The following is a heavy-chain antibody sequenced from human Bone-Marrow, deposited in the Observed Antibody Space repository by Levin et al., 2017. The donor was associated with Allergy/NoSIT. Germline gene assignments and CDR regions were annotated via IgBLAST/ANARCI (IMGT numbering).Heavy chain of an antibody. CDR2: IFDSGST. Sequence: KSSETLSLTCTVSGGSVSSGSYYWSWLRQPPGKGLNWIGYIFDSGSTNYNPSLESRVTMSVDTSKNQFSLRLTSVTAADTAIYYCATSRCSSISCPIFFDSWGQGTLATVSS. CDR1: GGSVSSGSYY. V-gene: IGHV4-61*01. D-gene: IGHD6-13*01. CDR3: ATSRCSSISCPIFFDS. J-gene: IGHJ4*02.